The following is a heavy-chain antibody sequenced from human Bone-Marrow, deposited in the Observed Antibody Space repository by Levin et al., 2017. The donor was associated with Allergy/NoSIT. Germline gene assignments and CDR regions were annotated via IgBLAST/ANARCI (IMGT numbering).Heavy chain of an antibody. D-gene: IGHD5-18*01. J-gene: IGHJ4*02. CDR2: ISYDGSNK. Sequence: QAGGSLRLSCAASGFTFSSYGMHWVRQAPGKGLEWVAVISYDGSNKYYADSVKGRFTISRDNSKNTLYLQMNSLRAEDTAVYYCAKDWDSTELWDSGPSYYFDYWGQGTLVTVSS. CDR3: AKDWDSTELWDSGPSYYFDY. CDR1: GFTFSSYG. V-gene: IGHV3-30*18.